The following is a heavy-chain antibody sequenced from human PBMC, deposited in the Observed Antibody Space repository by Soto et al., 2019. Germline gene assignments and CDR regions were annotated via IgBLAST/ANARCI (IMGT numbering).Heavy chain of an antibody. CDR3: GAGQYFSDY. D-gene: IGHD6-13*01. CDR2: ISYDGSDK. J-gene: IGHJ4*02. V-gene: IGHV3-30*03. Sequence: GGSLRLSCAASGFTFSSYGMHWVRQAPGKGLEWVALISYDGSDKYYADSVKGRFTISRDNSKNTLYLQMNSLRVEDTAVYYCGAGQYFSDYWGQGTLLTVSS. CDR1: GFTFSSYG.